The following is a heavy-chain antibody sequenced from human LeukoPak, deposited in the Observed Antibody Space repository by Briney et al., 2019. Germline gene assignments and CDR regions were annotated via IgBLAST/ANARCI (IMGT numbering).Heavy chain of an antibody. V-gene: IGHV3-23*01. J-gene: IGHJ4*02. CDR3: AKGTIVAAAPSVSFDY. D-gene: IGHD2-15*01. CDR1: GFTFSSYA. CDR2: ISGSGGST. Sequence: GGSLRLSCAASGFTFSSYAMSWARQAPGKGLEWVSAISGSGGSTYYADSVKGRFTISRDNSKNTLYLQMNSLRAEDTAVYYCAKGTIVAAAPSVSFDYWGQGTLVTVSS.